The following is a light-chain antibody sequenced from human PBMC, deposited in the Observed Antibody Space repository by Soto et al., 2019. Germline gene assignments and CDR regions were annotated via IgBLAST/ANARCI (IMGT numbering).Light chain of an antibody. Sequence: QSVLTQPPSVSGAPGQRVTISCTGSSSNFGAGYEVHWYKQLPGAAPTLVIFNNLNRPSGVPERFSGSKSGTSASLVISGPQAEDEADYYCQSFDSSLRAYVFGSGTKLTVL. CDR2: NNL. CDR3: QSFDSSLRAYV. CDR1: SSNFGAGYE. J-gene: IGLJ1*01. V-gene: IGLV1-40*01.